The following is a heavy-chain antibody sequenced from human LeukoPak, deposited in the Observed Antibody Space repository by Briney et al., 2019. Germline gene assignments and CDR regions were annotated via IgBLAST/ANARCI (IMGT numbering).Heavy chain of an antibody. D-gene: IGHD6-19*01. CDR1: GFTFSSYS. J-gene: IGHJ4*02. Sequence: PGGSLRLSCAASGFTFSSYSMNWVRQAPGKGLEWVSYISSSSSTIYYADSVKGRFTISRDNAKNSLYLQMNSLRAEDTAVYYCARAVGSGWVDYWGQGTLVTVSS. V-gene: IGHV3-48*04. CDR3: ARAVGSGWVDY. CDR2: ISSSSSTI.